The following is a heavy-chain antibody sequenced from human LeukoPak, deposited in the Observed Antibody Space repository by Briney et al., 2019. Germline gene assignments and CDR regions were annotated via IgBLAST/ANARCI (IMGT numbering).Heavy chain of an antibody. CDR1: GGFISSSIYY. J-gene: IGHJ4*02. Sequence: SETLSLTCTVSGGFISSSIYYWGWVRQPPGKGLEWIGEINHSGSTNYNPSLKSRVTISVDTSKNQFSLKLSSVTAADTAVYYCARESKFKQQHDYWGQGTLVTVSS. D-gene: IGHD6-13*01. V-gene: IGHV4-39*07. CDR2: INHSGST. CDR3: ARESKFKQQHDY.